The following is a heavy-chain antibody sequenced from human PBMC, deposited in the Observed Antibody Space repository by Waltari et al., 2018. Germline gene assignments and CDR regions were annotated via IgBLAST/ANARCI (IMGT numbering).Heavy chain of an antibody. V-gene: IGHV4-34*08. CDR3: AILSRIAAAGTDY. Sequence: QVQLVQSGAEVKKPGASVKVSCKASGYTFTSYDINWVRQATGQGLEWIGEINHSGSTNYNQSLKSLVTISVDTSKYQFSLKLSSVTAADTAVYYCAILSRIAAAGTDYWGQGTLVTVSS. D-gene: IGHD6-13*01. CDR2: INHSGST. J-gene: IGHJ4*02. CDR1: GYTFTSYD.